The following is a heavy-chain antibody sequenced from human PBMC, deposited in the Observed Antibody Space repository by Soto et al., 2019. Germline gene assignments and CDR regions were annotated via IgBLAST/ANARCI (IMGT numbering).Heavy chain of an antibody. CDR1: GGSISSGGYS. CDR3: ARAGYSSSWYGGRYYYYGMDV. J-gene: IGHJ6*02. Sequence: SETLSLTCAVSGGSISSGGYSWSWIRQPPGKGLEWIGYIYHSGSTYYNPSLKSRVTISVDRSENQFSLKLSSVTAADTAVYYCARAGYSSSWYGGRYYYYGMDVWGQGTTVTVSS. CDR2: IYHSGST. D-gene: IGHD6-13*01. V-gene: IGHV4-30-2*01.